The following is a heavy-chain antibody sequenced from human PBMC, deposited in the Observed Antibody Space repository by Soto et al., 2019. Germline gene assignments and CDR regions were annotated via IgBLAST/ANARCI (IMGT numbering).Heavy chain of an antibody. J-gene: IGHJ6*02. Sequence: SSVKVSCKASGYTFTSYGISWVRQAPGQGLEWMGWISAYNGNTNYAQKLQGRVTMTTDTSTSTAYMELRSLRSDDTAVYYCARVPEYYDFWSGSRNYYYGMDVWGQGTTVTV. CDR1: GYTFTSYG. CDR2: ISAYNGNT. CDR3: ARVPEYYDFWSGSRNYYYGMDV. D-gene: IGHD3-3*01. V-gene: IGHV1-18*04.